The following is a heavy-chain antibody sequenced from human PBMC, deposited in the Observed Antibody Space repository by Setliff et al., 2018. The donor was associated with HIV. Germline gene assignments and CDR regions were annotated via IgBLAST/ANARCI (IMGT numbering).Heavy chain of an antibody. CDR1: GYSISSGYY. CDR3: GGNGYYSIDY. V-gene: IGHV4-4*02. Sequence: SETLSLTCAVSGYSISSGYYWSWVRQSPGKGLEWIGEIYHSGSTHYNPSLQSRVTISVDKSKSQFSLKLNSVTAADTAVYYCGGNGYYSIDYWGQGTLVTVSS. D-gene: IGHD3-22*01. CDR2: IYHSGST. J-gene: IGHJ4*02.